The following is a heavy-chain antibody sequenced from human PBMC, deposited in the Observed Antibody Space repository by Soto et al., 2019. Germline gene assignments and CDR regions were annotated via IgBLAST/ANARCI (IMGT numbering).Heavy chain of an antibody. V-gene: IGHV4-34*01. CDR3: ASGSSH. CDR2: INHSGST. CDR1: GGSFSGYY. D-gene: IGHD6-13*01. Sequence: SETLSLTCAVYGGSFSGYYWSWIRQPPGKGLEWIGEINHSGSTNYNPSLKSRVTISVDTSKNQFSLKLSSVTAADTAVYYCASGSSHWGQGTLVTVSS. J-gene: IGHJ4*02.